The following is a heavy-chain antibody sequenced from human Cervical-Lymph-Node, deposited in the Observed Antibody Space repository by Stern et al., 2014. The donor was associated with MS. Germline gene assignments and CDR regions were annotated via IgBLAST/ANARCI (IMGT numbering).Heavy chain of an antibody. V-gene: IGHV1-18*01. D-gene: IGHD6-19*01. CDR2: ISTYNGNT. CDR3: ARVPGTFTSGWYIDD. J-gene: IGHJ4*02. Sequence: VQLVESGAEVKKPGASVKVSCKASGYTFSDYGITWVRQAPGPGLEWMGWISTYNGNTDYAQKFQGRGTMTTDTSTGTAYMELRSLRSDDTAVYYCARVPGTFTSGWYIDDWGQGTLVTVSS. CDR1: GYTFSDYG.